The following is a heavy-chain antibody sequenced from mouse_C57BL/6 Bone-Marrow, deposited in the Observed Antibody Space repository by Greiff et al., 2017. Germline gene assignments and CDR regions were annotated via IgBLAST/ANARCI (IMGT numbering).Heavy chain of an antibody. J-gene: IGHJ2*01. CDR1: GYTFTSYW. V-gene: IGHV1-72*01. CDR3: ARKGYSWLLLLDY. Sequence: QVQLKQPGAELVKPGASVKLSCKASGYTFTSYWMHWVKQRPGRGLEWIGRIDPNSGGTKYNEKFKSKATLTVDKPSSTAYMQLSSLTSEDSAVYYCARKGYSWLLLLDYWGQGTTLTVSS. CDR2: IDPNSGGT. D-gene: IGHD2-3*01.